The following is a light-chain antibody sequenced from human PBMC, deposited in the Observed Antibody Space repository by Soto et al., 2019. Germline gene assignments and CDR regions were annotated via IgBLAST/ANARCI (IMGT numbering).Light chain of an antibody. V-gene: IGKV3D-15*01. CDR2: DAS. J-gene: IGKJ4*01. CDR3: QQYNNWPLT. Sequence: EVVMTQSPASLSASPGERVTLSCRASQNIRSSLAWYQQRPGQAPRLLIYDASTRATGFPARFSGSGSGTEFTLTISSLQSEDFAVYYCQQYNNWPLTFGGGTKVDIK. CDR1: QNIRSS.